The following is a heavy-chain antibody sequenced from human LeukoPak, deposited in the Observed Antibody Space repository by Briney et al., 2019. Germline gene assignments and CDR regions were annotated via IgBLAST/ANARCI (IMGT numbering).Heavy chain of an antibody. CDR3: ARLGTVTSFDY. CDR2: IYYSGST. CDR1: GGSISGSTYY. D-gene: IGHD4-17*01. Sequence: PSETLSLTCTVSGGSISGSTYYWGWIRQPPGEGLEWIVNIYYSGSTFYNPSLQSRVTISVDTSKNQFSLKLNSVTAADTAVYYCARLGTVTSFDYWGQGTLVTVSS. V-gene: IGHV4-39*01. J-gene: IGHJ4*02.